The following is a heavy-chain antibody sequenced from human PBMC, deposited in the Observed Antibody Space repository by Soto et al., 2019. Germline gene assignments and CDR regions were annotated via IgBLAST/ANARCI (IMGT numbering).Heavy chain of an antibody. Sequence: SETLSLTCTVSGGSISSYYWSWIRLPPGKGLEWIGYIYHSGSTNYNPSLKSRVTISVDTSKNQFSLKLSSVTAADTAVYYCARHLGYDSSGYYRNWFDPWGQGTLVTVSS. V-gene: IGHV4-59*08. CDR2: IYHSGST. D-gene: IGHD3-22*01. J-gene: IGHJ5*02. CDR1: GGSISSYY. CDR3: ARHLGYDSSGYYRNWFDP.